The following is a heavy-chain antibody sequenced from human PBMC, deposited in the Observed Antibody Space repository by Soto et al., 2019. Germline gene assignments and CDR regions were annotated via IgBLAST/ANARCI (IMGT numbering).Heavy chain of an antibody. CDR2: IYYSGNT. CDR1: GDSINSVRYY. CDR3: ARSQLLYNNWFDP. Sequence: PSETLSLTCTVSGDSINSVRYYWGWIRQPPGKGLEWIGSIYYSGNTYYNPSLKSRVTISIDTSKNQFSLKLSSVTAADTAVYFCARSQLLYNNWFDPWGQGTVVTSPQ. V-gene: IGHV4-39*01. D-gene: IGHD2-2*02. J-gene: IGHJ5*02.